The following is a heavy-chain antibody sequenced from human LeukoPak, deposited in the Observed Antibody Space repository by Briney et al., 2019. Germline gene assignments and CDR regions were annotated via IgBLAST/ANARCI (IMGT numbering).Heavy chain of an antibody. D-gene: IGHD1-26*01. CDR3: ARAGSGRSPDWFDP. V-gene: IGHV3-48*03. Sequence: GGSLRLSCAASGFTFRKSGMNWVRQAPGKGLEWVSYISSSGSTIYYADSVKGRFTISRDNAKNSLYLQMNSLRAEDTAVYYCARAGSGRSPDWFDPWGQGTLVTVSS. CDR2: ISSSGSTI. CDR1: GFTFRKSG. J-gene: IGHJ5*02.